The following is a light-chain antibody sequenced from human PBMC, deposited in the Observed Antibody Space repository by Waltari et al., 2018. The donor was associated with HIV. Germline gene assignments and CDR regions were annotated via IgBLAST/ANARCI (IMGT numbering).Light chain of an antibody. V-gene: IGKV3-15*01. J-gene: IGKJ3*01. CDR2: EAS. Sequence: EIVMTQSPATLSVSPGERATLYCRASASVSSNVAWYQQKPGQAPRLIIYEASNRATGIPTRFSGSGSGTEFTLTISSLQSEDFAVYYCLQDGAFPLTFGPGTKVDV. CDR1: ASVSSN. CDR3: LQDGAFPLT.